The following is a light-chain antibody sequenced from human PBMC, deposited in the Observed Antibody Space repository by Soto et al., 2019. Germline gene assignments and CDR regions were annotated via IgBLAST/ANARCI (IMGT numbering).Light chain of an antibody. CDR3: QQRHKWPLT. CDR1: QSLSSY. Sequence: EIVFTQSPSTLSLSPGERATLSCRASQSLSSYLAWYQQKPGQAPRLLIYDASNRATGTPPRFSGSGSGTDFTLTISSLEPEDFGVYYCQQRHKWPLTFGGGTKVDIK. CDR2: DAS. J-gene: IGKJ4*01. V-gene: IGKV3-11*01.